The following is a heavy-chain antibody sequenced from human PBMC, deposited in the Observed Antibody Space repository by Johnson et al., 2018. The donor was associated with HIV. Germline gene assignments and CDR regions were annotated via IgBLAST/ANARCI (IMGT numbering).Heavy chain of an antibody. CDR3: ARENYRRRDAFDV. CDR1: GFTFSIYG. Sequence: VQLVESGGGVVQPGGSLRLSCAASGFTFSIYGMHWVRQAPGKGLEWVAVIWYDGSNKYYADSVKGRFTISRDNSKNTLYLQINSLRTEDTAVYYCARENYRRRDAFDVWGQGTVVIVSS. CDR2: IWYDGSNK. J-gene: IGHJ3*01. D-gene: IGHD1-7*01. V-gene: IGHV3-33*08.